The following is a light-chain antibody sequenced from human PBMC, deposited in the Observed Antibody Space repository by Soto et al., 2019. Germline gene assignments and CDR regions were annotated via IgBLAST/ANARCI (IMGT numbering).Light chain of an antibody. J-gene: IGKJ1*01. CDR1: QNVAGN. V-gene: IGKV3-15*01. Sequence: RVTTQSPATLSLSPGERATLSCRASQNVAGNLAWYQQKPGQAPSLLIYHASTRATGIPARFSGSGSGTEFTLTISSLQSEDFAVYYCQEYNGRSSFGQGTKVEIK. CDR2: HAS. CDR3: QEYNGRSS.